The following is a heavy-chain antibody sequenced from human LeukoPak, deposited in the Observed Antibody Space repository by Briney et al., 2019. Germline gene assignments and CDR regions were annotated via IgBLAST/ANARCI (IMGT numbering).Heavy chain of an antibody. CDR2: ISDIGRT. V-gene: IGHV4-4*09. D-gene: IGHD2-8*01. Sequence: PSETLSLTCSVSGVSITSHYLNWIRQPPGRGLEWIGYISDIGRTNYNPSLKSRVTMSVDTSNSQFSLRLNSATAADTAVYYCARGMVYAVDYYYYYMDVWGKGTTVTVSS. J-gene: IGHJ6*03. CDR1: GVSITSHY. CDR3: ARGMVYAVDYYYYYMDV.